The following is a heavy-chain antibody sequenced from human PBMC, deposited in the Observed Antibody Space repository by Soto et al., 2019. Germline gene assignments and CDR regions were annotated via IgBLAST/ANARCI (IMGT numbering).Heavy chain of an antibody. CDR3: ARVSESGDLDY. CDR1: NGSFSSNY. CDR2: IYYSGST. Sequence: LSLTCSASNGSFSSNYWSWIRQSPGEGLEWIGNIYYSGSTNYNPSLRSRVTMSVDTSKNQFTLKLSSVTAADPDVYSCARVSESGDLDYWGQGTPVTVSS. D-gene: IGHD3-10*01. J-gene: IGHJ4*02. V-gene: IGHV4-59*01.